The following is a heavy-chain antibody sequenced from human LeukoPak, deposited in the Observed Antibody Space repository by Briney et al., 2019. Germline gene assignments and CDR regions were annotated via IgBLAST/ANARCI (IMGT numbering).Heavy chain of an antibody. Sequence: GESLRLSCAASEFAFSDYYMTWIRQAPGKGLEWVSYINNSGDTTHYVDSVRGRFTISRDSARNSLALQIDSLRVEDTAIYYCARGPRAAVGIYYYYMDVWGKGTTVTDSS. CDR3: ARGPRAAVGIYYYYMDV. J-gene: IGHJ6*03. CDR1: EFAFSDYY. D-gene: IGHD6-13*01. CDR2: INNSGDTT. V-gene: IGHV3-11*04.